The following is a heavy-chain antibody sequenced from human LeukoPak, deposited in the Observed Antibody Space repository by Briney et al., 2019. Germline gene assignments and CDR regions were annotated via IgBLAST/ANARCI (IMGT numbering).Heavy chain of an antibody. CDR1: GFTFSDYA. Sequence: PGGSLRLSCAASGFTFSDYAIHWVRQAPGKGLEWVTVISYDGRDKYYSDSVKGRFAISRDNSKSTLFLQMSSLRAEDTAVYYCARGGSITALPPSIFYWGQGTLVTVSS. J-gene: IGHJ4*02. CDR2: ISYDGRDK. D-gene: IGHD6-6*01. CDR3: ARGGSITALPPSIFY. V-gene: IGHV3-30*09.